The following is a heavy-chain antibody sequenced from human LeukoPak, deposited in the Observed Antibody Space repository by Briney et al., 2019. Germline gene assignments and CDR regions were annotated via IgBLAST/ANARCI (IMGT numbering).Heavy chain of an antibody. CDR1: GGSISSSSYY. V-gene: IGHV4-39*07. Sequence: PSETLSLTCTVSGGSISSSSYYWGWIRQPPGKGLEWIGSIYYSGSTYYNPSLKSRVTISVDTSKNQFSLKLSSVTAADTAVYYCARLGLVPAALNWGQGTLVTVSS. D-gene: IGHD2-2*01. CDR3: ARLGLVPAALN. CDR2: IYYSGST. J-gene: IGHJ4*02.